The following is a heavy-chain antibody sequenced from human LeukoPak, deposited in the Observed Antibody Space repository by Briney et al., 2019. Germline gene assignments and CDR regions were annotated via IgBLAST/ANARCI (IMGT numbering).Heavy chain of an antibody. V-gene: IGHV3-21*01. CDR1: GFTFSSYS. CDR3: ARDFLHLGG. J-gene: IGHJ3*01. CDR2: ISSSRSYI. D-gene: IGHD3-16*01. Sequence: GGSLRLSCAASGFTFSSYSKMWVRQAPGKALEWVSSISSSRSYIYYADSVTGRFNISRDNAKNSLYLQMNSLRAEDTAVYYCARDFLHLGGWGQGTMVTVSS.